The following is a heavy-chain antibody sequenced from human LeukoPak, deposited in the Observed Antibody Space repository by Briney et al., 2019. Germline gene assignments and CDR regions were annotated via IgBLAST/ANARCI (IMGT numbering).Heavy chain of an antibody. CDR2: ISSSSSYI. CDR1: GFTFTTYA. CDR3: ARGPFDY. J-gene: IGHJ4*02. Sequence: GGSLRLSCAASGFTFTTYAMSWVRQAPGKGLEWVSSISSSSSYIYYADSVKGRFTISRDNAKNSLYLQMNSLRAEDTAVYYCARGPFDYWGQGTLVTVSS. V-gene: IGHV3-21*01.